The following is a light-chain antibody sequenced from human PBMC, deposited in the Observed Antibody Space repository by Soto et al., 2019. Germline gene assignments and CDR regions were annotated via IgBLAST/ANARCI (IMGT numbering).Light chain of an antibody. CDR1: SSDVGGYKY. V-gene: IGLV2-14*01. Sequence: QSVLTQPASVSGSPGQSITISCTGASSDVGGYKYVSWYQQHPGKAPKLMIYEASNRPSGVSNRFSGSKSGNTASLTISGLQAEDEADYYCSSYTSSNIYVFGTGTKVTVL. CDR2: EAS. J-gene: IGLJ1*01. CDR3: SSYTSSNIYV.